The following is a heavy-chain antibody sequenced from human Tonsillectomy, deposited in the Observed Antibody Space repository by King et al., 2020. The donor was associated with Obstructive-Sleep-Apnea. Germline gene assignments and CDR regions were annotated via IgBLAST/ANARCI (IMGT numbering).Heavy chain of an antibody. CDR1: GFTFSNAW. CDR3: TTEQRQPPDY. D-gene: IGHD1-14*01. J-gene: IGHJ4*02. CDR2: LKSKTGGGTT. V-gene: IGHV3-15*01. Sequence: VQLVESGGGLVKPGGSLRLSCAASGFTFSNAWMSWVRQAPGKGLEWVGRLKSKTGGGTTDYAAPVKGRFTISRDDSKNTLYLQMNGLKIEDTAVYYCTTEQRQPPDYWGQGTLVTVSS.